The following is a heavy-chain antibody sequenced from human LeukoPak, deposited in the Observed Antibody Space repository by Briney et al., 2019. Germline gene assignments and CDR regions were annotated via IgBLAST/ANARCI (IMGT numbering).Heavy chain of an antibody. D-gene: IGHD1-26*01. CDR2: ISASGTT. J-gene: IGHJ4*02. V-gene: IGHV4-4*07. CDR1: GDSISSYF. Sequence: SETLSLTCTVSGDSISSYFWTWIRQPAGKGLEWIGRISASGTTNYNPSLKSRITMSLDTSKNQFSLKLTSVTAADTAVYYCARQSGGYSGLYFFHYWGQGTLVTVSS. CDR3: ARQSGGYSGLYFFHY.